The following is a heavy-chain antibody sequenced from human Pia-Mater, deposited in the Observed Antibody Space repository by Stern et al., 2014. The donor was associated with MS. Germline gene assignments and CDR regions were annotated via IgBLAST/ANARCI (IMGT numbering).Heavy chain of an antibody. Sequence: DQLVESGAEVRKPGASVRVSCKASGYNFISDDIHWVRQATGQGLEWMGWMNPDSGDTGYAQKFQGRLTITGDTSINTAYMELTSLSSEDSAVYYCTKAWDSWGQGTLVTVSS. J-gene: IGHJ5*01. CDR2: MNPDSGDT. CDR3: TKAWDS. CDR1: GYNFISDD. V-gene: IGHV1-8*01.